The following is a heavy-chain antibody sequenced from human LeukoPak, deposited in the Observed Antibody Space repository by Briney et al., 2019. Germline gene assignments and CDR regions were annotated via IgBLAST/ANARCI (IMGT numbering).Heavy chain of an antibody. J-gene: IGHJ4*02. Sequence: GGSLRLSCAASGFTFSDYAMTWDRQAPGKGLEWVATISGSGVMTYYADSVKGRFTVSGDNSKNTVYLQMSSLTAADTAVYYCAKDRSIGTYYTFDHWGQGTLVTVSS. CDR2: ISGSGVMT. D-gene: IGHD1-26*01. CDR1: GFTFSDYA. CDR3: AKDRSIGTYYTFDH. V-gene: IGHV3-23*01.